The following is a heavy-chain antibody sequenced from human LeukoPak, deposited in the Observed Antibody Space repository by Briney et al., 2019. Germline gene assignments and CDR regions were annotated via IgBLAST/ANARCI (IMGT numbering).Heavy chain of an antibody. CDR3: VGMKVVVITTMYYYGMDV. CDR2: ISSSSAT. CDR1: GFTFSSYA. V-gene: IGHV3-48*02. Sequence: GGSLRLSCAASGFTFSSYAMHWVRQAPGKGLEWVSYISSSSATYYADSVKGRFTISRDNARDSLYLQMNSLRDEDTAVYYCVGMKVVVITTMYYYGMDVWGRGTTVTVSS. D-gene: IGHD3-22*01. J-gene: IGHJ6*02.